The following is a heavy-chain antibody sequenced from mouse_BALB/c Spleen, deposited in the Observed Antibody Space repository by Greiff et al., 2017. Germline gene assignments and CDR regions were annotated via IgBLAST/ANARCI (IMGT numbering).Heavy chain of an antibody. V-gene: IGHV2-9*02. CDR2: IWAGGST. D-gene: IGHD1-1*01. J-gene: IGHJ4*01. CDR1: GFSLNSYG. Sequence: VQLQQSGPGLVAPSQSLSITCTVSGFSLNSYGVHWVRQPPGKGLEWLGVIWAGGSTNYNSALMSRLSISKDNSKSQVFLKMNSLQTDDTAMYYCARATVVANYAMDYWGQGTSVTVSA. CDR3: ARATVVANYAMDY.